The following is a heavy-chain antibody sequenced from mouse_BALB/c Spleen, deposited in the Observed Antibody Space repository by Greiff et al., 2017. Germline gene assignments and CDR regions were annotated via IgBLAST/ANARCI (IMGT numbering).Heavy chain of an antibody. V-gene: IGHV2-9*02. D-gene: IGHD2-1*01. Sequence: VHLVESGPGLVAPSQSLSITCTVSGFSLTSYGVHWVRQPPGKGLEWLGVIWAGGSTNYNSALMSRLSISKDNSKSQVFLKMNSLQTDDTAMYYCAREDGNYGIGYAMDYWGQGTSVTVSS. CDR3: AREDGNYGIGYAMDY. J-gene: IGHJ4*01. CDR2: IWAGGST. CDR1: GFSLTSYG.